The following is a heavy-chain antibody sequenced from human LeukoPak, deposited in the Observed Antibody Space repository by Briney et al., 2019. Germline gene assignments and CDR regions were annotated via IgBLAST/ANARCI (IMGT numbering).Heavy chain of an antibody. CDR3: AKDICGGNCYPHGGY. V-gene: IGHV3-30*02. CDR1: GFTFSNYG. CDR2: IPYDGSNK. D-gene: IGHD2-21*01. J-gene: IGHJ4*02. Sequence: GGSLRLSCAASGFTFSNYGMHWVRQAPGKGLEWVAFIPYDGSNKYYADSLQGRFTISRDNSMNMLYLQMSSLRAEDTAIYYCAKDICGGNCYPHGGYWGQGTLVTVSS.